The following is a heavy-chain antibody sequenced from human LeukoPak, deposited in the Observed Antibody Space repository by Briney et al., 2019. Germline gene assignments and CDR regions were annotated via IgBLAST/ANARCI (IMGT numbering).Heavy chain of an antibody. J-gene: IGHJ4*02. D-gene: IGHD5-18*01. CDR2: ISGGSST. Sequence: GGSLRLSCAASEFTFGNYAMSWVRQAPGEGLEWVSSISGGSSTFYADSVKGRFTVSRDNSKNTLFLQMNSLRADDTAVYYCAKMSGYSYGYSGPFFDVWGQGTLVTVSS. CDR1: EFTFGNYA. V-gene: IGHV3-23*01. CDR3: AKMSGYSYGYSGPFFDV.